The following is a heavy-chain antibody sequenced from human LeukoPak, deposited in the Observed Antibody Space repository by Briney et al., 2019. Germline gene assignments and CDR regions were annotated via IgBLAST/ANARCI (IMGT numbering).Heavy chain of an antibody. CDR1: GGSFSGYY. V-gene: IGHV4-34*01. Sequence: SGTLSLTCAVYGGSFSGYYWSWIRQPPGKGLEWIGEINHSGSTNYNPSLKSRVAISVDTSKNQFSLKLSSVPAADTAVYYCARHVLSGDVALSWFDPWGQGTLVTVSS. CDR3: ARHVLSGDVALSWFDP. J-gene: IGHJ5*02. D-gene: IGHD2-21*01. CDR2: INHSGST.